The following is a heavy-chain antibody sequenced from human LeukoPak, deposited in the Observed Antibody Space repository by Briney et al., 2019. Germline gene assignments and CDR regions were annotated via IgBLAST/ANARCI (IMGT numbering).Heavy chain of an antibody. D-gene: IGHD4-17*01. V-gene: IGHV3-30*04. CDR1: GFTFSSYA. CDR3: ARYGDYGYYFDY. Sequence: PGRSLRLSCAASGFTFSSYAMHWVRQAPGKGLEWVAVISYDGSNKYYVDSVKGRFTISRDNSKNTLYLQMNSLRAEDTAVYYCARYGDYGYYFDYWGQGTLVTVSS. CDR2: ISYDGSNK. J-gene: IGHJ4*02.